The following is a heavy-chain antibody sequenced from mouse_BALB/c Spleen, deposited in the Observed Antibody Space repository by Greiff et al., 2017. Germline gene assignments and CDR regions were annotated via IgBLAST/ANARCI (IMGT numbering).Heavy chain of an antibody. CDR2: IYPGSGST. V-gene: IGHV1S5*01. CDR1: GYTFTSYW. Sequence: QVQLQQPGAELVKPGASVKLSCKASGYTFTSYWMHWVKQRPGQGLEWIGNIYPGSGSTNYDEEFKSKATLTVDTSSSTAYMQLSSLTSEDSAVYYCTRYGRLGYFDYWGEGTTLTVSS. J-gene: IGHJ2*01. CDR3: TRYGRLGYFDY. D-gene: IGHD6-1*01.